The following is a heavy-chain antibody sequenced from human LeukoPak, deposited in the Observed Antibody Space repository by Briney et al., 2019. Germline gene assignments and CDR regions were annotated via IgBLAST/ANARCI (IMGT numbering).Heavy chain of an antibody. Sequence: GASVKVSCKASGYTFTSYGISWVRQAPGQGLEWMGWIGAYNGNTNHARKLQGRVTMTTDTSTSTAYMELRSLRSDDTAVYYCVRGPSYIVVVSSTVTGFDPWGQGTLVTVSS. CDR1: GYTFTSYG. CDR3: VRGPSYIVVVSSTVTGFDP. D-gene: IGHD2-2*01. CDR2: IGAYNGNT. V-gene: IGHV1-18*01. J-gene: IGHJ5*02.